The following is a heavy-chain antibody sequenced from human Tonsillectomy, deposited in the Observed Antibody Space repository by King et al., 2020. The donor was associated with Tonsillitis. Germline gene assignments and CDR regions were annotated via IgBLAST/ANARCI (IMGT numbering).Heavy chain of an antibody. D-gene: IGHD2-2*01. CDR3: ARHASAGYYSSTSCYDSLFYGMDV. Sequence: QLVQSGAEVKKPGASVKVSCKASGYTFTGYYMHWVRQAPGQGLEWMGWINPNSGGTNYAQKFQGRVTMTRDTSISTAYMELSRLRSDDTAVYYCARHASAGYYSSTSCYDSLFYGMDVWGQGTTVTVSS. CDR1: GYTFTGYY. V-gene: IGHV1-2*02. CDR2: INPNSGGT. J-gene: IGHJ6*02.